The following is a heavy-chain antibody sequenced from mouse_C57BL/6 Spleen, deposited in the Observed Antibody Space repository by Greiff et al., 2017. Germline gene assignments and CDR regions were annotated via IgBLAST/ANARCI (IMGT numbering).Heavy chain of an antibody. J-gene: IGHJ4*01. V-gene: IGHV1-26*01. CDR2: INPNNGGT. Sequence: QLQQSGPELVKPGASVKISCKASGYTFTDYYMNWVKQSPGKSLEWIGDINPNNGGTSYNQKFKGKATLTVDKSSSTAYMELRSLTSEDSAVYYGARWLLRKNYAMDYWGQGTSVTVSS. CDR3: ARWLLRKNYAMDY. CDR1: GYTFTDYY. D-gene: IGHD2-3*01.